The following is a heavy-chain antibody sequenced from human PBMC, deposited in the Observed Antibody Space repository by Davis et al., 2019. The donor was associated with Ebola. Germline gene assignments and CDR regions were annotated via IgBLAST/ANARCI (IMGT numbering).Heavy chain of an antibody. Sequence: SVKVSCKASGGTFSSYTISWVRQAPGQGLEWMGRIIPILGIANYAQKFQGRVTITADKSTSTAYMELSSLRAEDTAVYYCARSWQEELRYFDYLDYWGQGTLVTVSS. CDR3: ARSWQEELRYFDYLDY. V-gene: IGHV1-69*02. CDR2: IIPILGIA. D-gene: IGHD3-9*01. J-gene: IGHJ4*02. CDR1: GGTFSSYT.